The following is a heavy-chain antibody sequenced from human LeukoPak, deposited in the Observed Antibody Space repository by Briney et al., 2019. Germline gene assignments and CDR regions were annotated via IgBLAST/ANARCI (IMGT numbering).Heavy chain of an antibody. J-gene: IGHJ4*02. CDR1: GGSISGYY. CDR2: IYYSGST. Sequence: SETLSLTCTVSGGSISGYYCSWIRQPPGEGLEWIGFIYYSGSTNYNPSLKSRVTISVDSSKNQFSLKLSSVTAADTALYYCARRLGGVTPAPFDQWGQGTLVTVSS. V-gene: IGHV4-59*08. CDR3: ARRLGGVTPAPFDQ. D-gene: IGHD4-23*01.